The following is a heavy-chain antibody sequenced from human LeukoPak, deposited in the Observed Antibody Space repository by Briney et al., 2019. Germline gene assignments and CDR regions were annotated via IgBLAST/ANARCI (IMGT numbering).Heavy chain of an antibody. D-gene: IGHD6-25*01. CDR1: GYSFTSYW. J-gene: IGHJ4*02. V-gene: IGHV5-51*01. CDR2: IYPGDSDT. CDR3: ARRTATTVPYFDY. Sequence: GESLKISCKGSGYSFTSYWIGWVRQMPGKGLEWMGFIYPGDSDTRYSPSFQGQVTISADKSISTAYLQWSSLKASDTAMYYCARRTATTVPYFDYWGQGTLVTVSS.